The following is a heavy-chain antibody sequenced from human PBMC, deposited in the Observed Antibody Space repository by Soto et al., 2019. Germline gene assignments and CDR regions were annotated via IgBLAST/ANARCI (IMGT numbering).Heavy chain of an antibody. CDR2: ISHDGINK. Sequence: GGSLRLSCAASGFTFSSYAMNWVRQAPGKGLEWVALISHDGINKYYADSVRGRFTISRDSSTNTLYLQMSSLRAADTAVYYCGRCTSTSCHLGSDYWGQGTLVTVSS. CDR3: GRCTSTSCHLGSDY. J-gene: IGHJ4*02. CDR1: GFTFSSYA. D-gene: IGHD2-2*01. V-gene: IGHV3-30-3*01.